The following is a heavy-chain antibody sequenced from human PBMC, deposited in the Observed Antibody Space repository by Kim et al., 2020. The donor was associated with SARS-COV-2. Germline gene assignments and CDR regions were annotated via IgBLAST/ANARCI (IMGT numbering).Heavy chain of an antibody. CDR1: SGSISSSFYF. CDR3: PRRRQGGSGSSDGYYFDN. V-gene: IGHV4-39*01. CDR2: IFHSGSA. D-gene: IGHD3-10*01. Sequence: SETLSLTCNVSSGSISSSFYFWGWIRRPPGKGLEWIGNIFHSGSAIYNPSLKSRVTIFVETSKNQFSLRLTSVTAADTAVYYCPRRRQGGSGSSDGYYFDNWGQGTLVTVSS. J-gene: IGHJ4*02.